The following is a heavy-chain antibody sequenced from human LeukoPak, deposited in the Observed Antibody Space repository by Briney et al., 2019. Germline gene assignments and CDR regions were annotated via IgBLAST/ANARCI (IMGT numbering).Heavy chain of an antibody. CDR1: GGSFSGYY. CDR2: INHSGST. CDR3: ARVGAQYGSGLSYYYYYMDV. V-gene: IGHV4-34*01. Sequence: PSETLSLTCAAYGGSFSGYYWSWIRQPPGKGLEWIGEINHSGSTNYNPSLKSRVTISVDTSKNQFSLKLSSVTAADTAVYYCARVGAQYGSGLSYYYYYMDVWGKGTTVTISS. J-gene: IGHJ6*03. D-gene: IGHD3-10*01.